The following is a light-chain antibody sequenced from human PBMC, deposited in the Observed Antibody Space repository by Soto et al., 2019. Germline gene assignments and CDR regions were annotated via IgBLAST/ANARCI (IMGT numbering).Light chain of an antibody. CDR3: QQRGNWLPLT. Sequence: EIVLTQSPATLSLSPGEKATLSCRASQGVSTYLAWYQQKPGQAPRLLIYDASTRATGIPARFSGSGSGTDFTLTISSLEPEAFAVYYCQQRGNWLPLTFGGGTKVEI. J-gene: IGKJ4*01. CDR1: QGVSTY. V-gene: IGKV3-11*01. CDR2: DAS.